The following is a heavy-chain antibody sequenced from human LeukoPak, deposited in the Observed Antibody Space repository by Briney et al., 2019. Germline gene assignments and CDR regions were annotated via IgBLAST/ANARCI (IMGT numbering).Heavy chain of an antibody. CDR1: GFTFSSFG. Sequence: TGGSLRLSRAASGFTFSSFGMHWVRQAPGEGLEWVAYIGYTGTDTYYADSVKGRFTISRDNSKNTVHLQVNSLRAADTALYSCARDLTERQYYIAYWGQGTPVTVSS. J-gene: IGHJ4*02. D-gene: IGHD2-8*02. CDR3: ARDLTERQYYIAY. V-gene: IGHV3-30*02. CDR2: IGYTGTDT.